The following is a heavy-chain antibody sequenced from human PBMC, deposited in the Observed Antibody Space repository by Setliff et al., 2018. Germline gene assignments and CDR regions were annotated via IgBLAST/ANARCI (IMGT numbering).Heavy chain of an antibody. D-gene: IGHD3-3*01. CDR2: ISIDGSST. J-gene: IGHJ3*02. V-gene: IGHV3-74*01. CDR3: ARPFGVHTAVDI. CDR1: GITISSYW. Sequence: PSETLSLSCAASGITISSYWMHWVRQAPGKGPVWVSYISIDGSSTEYAGSVKGRFTISRDNTKNTVYLQMNSLRVEDTAVYYCARPFGVHTAVDIWGQGTMVTVSS.